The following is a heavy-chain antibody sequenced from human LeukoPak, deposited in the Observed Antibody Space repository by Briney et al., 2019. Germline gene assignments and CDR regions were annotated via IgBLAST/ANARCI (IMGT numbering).Heavy chain of an antibody. CDR2: IYHSGST. CDR3: ARLIEYSSPVDY. Sequence: KPSETLSLTCAVSGYSISSGYYWGWIRQPPGKGLEWIGSIYHSGSTSYNPSLKSRVTISVDTSKNQFSLKLSSVTAADTAVYYCARLIEYSSPVDYWGQGTLVTVSS. D-gene: IGHD6-6*01. CDR1: GYSISSGYY. J-gene: IGHJ4*02. V-gene: IGHV4-38-2*01.